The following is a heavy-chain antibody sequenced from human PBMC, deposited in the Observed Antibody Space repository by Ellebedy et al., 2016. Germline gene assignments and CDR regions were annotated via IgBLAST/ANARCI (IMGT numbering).Heavy chain of an antibody. J-gene: IGHJ4*02. V-gene: IGHV1-3*01. CDR3: AREGYGSGSYLLFDY. CDR1: GYTFTTYA. Sequence: ASVKVSCKASGYTFTTYAMHWVRQAPGQGLEWMGWINAGNGNTKYSQKFQGSVSINRDTSASTAYMELSSLRSEDTAVYYCAREGYGSGSYLLFDYWGQGTLVTVSS. D-gene: IGHD3-10*01. CDR2: INAGNGNT.